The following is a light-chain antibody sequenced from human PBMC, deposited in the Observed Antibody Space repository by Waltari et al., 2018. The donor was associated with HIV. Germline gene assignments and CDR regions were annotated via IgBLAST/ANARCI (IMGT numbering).Light chain of an antibody. V-gene: IGLV1-44*01. CDR1: RSNIGNNT. J-gene: IGLJ2*01. CDR3: ATWDDSLNGPV. Sequence: QSVLTQQPSASGTPGPRVTISCSGSRSNIGNNTVNWYQQLPGAAPKPLIYINNQRPSGVPARFSGSKSGTSASLAISGLQSEDEADYYCATWDDSLNGPVFGGGTKLTVL. CDR2: INN.